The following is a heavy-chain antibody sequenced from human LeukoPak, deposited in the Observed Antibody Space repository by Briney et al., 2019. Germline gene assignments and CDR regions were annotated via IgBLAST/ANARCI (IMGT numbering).Heavy chain of an antibody. CDR2: ISGYNGNT. CDR3: ARVGDFARTPFDY. V-gene: IGHV1-18*04. Sequence: GASVKVSCKALGYTFTDHYFHWLRQAPGQGLEWMGWISGYNGNTNYAQKLQGRVTMSTDTSTSTAYMELRSLRSDDTAVYYCARVGDFARTPFDYWGQGTLVTVSS. CDR1: GYTFTDHY. J-gene: IGHJ4*02. D-gene: IGHD3-16*01.